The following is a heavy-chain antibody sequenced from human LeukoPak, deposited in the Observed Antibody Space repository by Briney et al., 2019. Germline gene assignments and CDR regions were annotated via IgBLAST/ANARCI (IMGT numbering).Heavy chain of an antibody. CDR1: GFTFSRYW. J-gene: IGHJ6*03. CDR3: ARAQWTAFDYYYYMDV. Sequence: GGSLRLSCAVSGFTFSRYWVTWVRQAPGKGLEWVANIKVDGSEKYYVDAVKGRFTISRDNAKDSLYLQMNGLRAEDTAIYYCARAQWTAFDYYYYMDVWGKGTTVTVSS. D-gene: IGHD3/OR15-3a*01. CDR2: IKVDGSEK. V-gene: IGHV3-7*01.